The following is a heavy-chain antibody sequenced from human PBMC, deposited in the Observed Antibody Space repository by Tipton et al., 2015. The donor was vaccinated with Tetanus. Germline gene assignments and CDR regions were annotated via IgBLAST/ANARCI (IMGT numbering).Heavy chain of an antibody. V-gene: IGHV4-4*07. Sequence: TLSLTCTVSGGSISSYYWSWIRQPAGKGLEWIGRIYTSESTNYNPSLKSRLTISIDTSNDQLSLRLTSVTAADTAIYYCARFSYDSGGFYSYFDYWGRGTLVTVSS. D-gene: IGHD3-22*01. CDR1: GGSISSYY. J-gene: IGHJ4*02. CDR2: IYTSEST. CDR3: ARFSYDSGGFYSYFDY.